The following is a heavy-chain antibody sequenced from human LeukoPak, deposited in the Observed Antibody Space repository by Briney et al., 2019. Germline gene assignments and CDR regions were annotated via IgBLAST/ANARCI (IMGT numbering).Heavy chain of an antibody. J-gene: IGHJ4*02. CDR3: VRHDSFIPY. Sequence: GGSLRLSCAASGFTFNYYAMTWVRQAPGKGLAWVSAISDNEGSTYYTDSVKGRFTISRDNTKSTVYLQMNNLRADDTAVYFCVRHDSFIPYWGQGTLVTVSS. CDR2: ISDNEGST. V-gene: IGHV3-23*01. D-gene: IGHD5-18*01. CDR1: GFTFNYYA.